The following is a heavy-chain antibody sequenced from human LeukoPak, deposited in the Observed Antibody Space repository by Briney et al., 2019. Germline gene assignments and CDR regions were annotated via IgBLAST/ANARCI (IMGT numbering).Heavy chain of an antibody. CDR2: IYPGDSDT. D-gene: IGHD3-9*01. Sequence: GESLKISCKGSGYSFTSYWIGWVRQMPGKGLEWMGIIYPGDSDTRYSPSFQGQVTISADKFISTAYLQWSSLKASDTAMYYCARGEYYDILTDYFEDWGQGTLVTVSS. CDR3: ARGEYYDILTDYFED. V-gene: IGHV5-51*01. J-gene: IGHJ4*02. CDR1: GYSFTSYW.